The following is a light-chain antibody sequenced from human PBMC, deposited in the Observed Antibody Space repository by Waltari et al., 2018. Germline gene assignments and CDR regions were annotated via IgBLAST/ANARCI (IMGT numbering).Light chain of an antibody. J-gene: IGKJ2*01. CDR3: QQYQAWYT. CDR1: EPIGIN. CDR2: AAS. Sequence: EVVLTQSPATLSVSPGDRVTLSCSASEPIGINLAWYQQRPGQAPILLIYAASFRATGIPARFSGSGSGTEFTLSITSLQSEDFGMYFCQQYQAWYTFGQGTKLEI. V-gene: IGKV3D-15*01.